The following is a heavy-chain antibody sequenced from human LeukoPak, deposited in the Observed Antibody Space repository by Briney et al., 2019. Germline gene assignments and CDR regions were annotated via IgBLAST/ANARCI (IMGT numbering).Heavy chain of an antibody. CDR2: INHSGST. V-gene: IGHV4-34*01. CDR1: GGSINSYY. Sequence: SETLSLTCTVSGGSINSYYWSWIRQPPGKGLEWIGEINHSGSTNYNPSLKSRVTISVDTSKNQFSLKLSSVTAADTAVYYCARGGYITMVRGVTRRFDYWGQGTLVTVSS. CDR3: ARGGYITMVRGVTRRFDY. J-gene: IGHJ4*02. D-gene: IGHD3-10*01.